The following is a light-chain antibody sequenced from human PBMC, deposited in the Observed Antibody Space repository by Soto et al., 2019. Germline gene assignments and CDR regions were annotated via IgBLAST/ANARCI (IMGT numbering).Light chain of an antibody. CDR2: SAS. V-gene: IGKV3-20*01. CDR3: QQFDSSPIT. CDR1: QSISSSY. J-gene: IGKJ4*01. Sequence: EIVLTQSPGTLSLSPGERATLSCRASQSISSSYLAWYPQKPGQAPRLLIYSASTRATGIPDRFSGSGSGKDFTLTISRLEPEDFAVYYCQQFDSSPITFGGGTKAEIK.